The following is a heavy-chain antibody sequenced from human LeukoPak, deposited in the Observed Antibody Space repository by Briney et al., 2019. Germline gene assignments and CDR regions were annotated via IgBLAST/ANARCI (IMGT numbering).Heavy chain of an antibody. CDR1: GGTFTSYA. CDR2: IIPILGIA. Sequence: SVKVSCKAPGGTFTSYAISWVRQAPGQGLEWMGRIIPILGIANYAQKFQGRVTITADKSTSTAYMELSSLRSEDTAVYYCARAPMYYYGSGSYPFDYWGQGTLVTVSS. V-gene: IGHV1-69*04. D-gene: IGHD3-10*01. J-gene: IGHJ4*02. CDR3: ARAPMYYYGSGSYPFDY.